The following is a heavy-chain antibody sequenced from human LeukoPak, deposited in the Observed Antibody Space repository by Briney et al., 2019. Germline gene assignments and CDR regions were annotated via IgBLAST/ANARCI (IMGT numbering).Heavy chain of an antibody. CDR2: ISYDGSNK. CDR1: GFTFSSYG. D-gene: IGHD3-16*01. J-gene: IGHJ4*02. Sequence: AGGSLRLSCAASGFTFSSYGMHWVRQAPGKGLEWVAVISYDGSNKYYADSVKGRFTISRDNSKNTLYLQMNSLRAEDTAVYYCARDRAFGGVTFDYWGQGTLVTVSS. CDR3: ARDRAFGGVTFDY. V-gene: IGHV3-30*03.